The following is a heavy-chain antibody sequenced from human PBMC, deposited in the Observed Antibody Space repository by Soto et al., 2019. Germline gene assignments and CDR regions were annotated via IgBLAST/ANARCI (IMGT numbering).Heavy chain of an antibody. Sequence: SVKVSCKASGGTFSSYTLSWVRQAPGQGLEWMGRIIPIHGITNYAQKFQGRVTITADKSTSTAYMELRSLRSDDTAVYYCARVGLEWLLADVDYWGQGTLVTVSS. CDR1: GGTFSSYT. J-gene: IGHJ4*02. CDR3: ARVGLEWLLADVDY. D-gene: IGHD3-3*01. CDR2: IIPIHGIT. V-gene: IGHV1-69*02.